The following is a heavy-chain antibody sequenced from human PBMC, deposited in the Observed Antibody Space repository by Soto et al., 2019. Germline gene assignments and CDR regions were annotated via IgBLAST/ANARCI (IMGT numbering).Heavy chain of an antibody. V-gene: IGHV1-58*01. CDR2: IVVGSGNT. CDR3: AAARVDDFWSGPTGFYGMDV. D-gene: IGHD3-3*01. J-gene: IGHJ6*02. CDR1: GFTFTSSA. Sequence: SVKVSCKASGFTFTSSAVQWVRQARGQRLEWIGWIVVGSGNTNYAQKFQERVTITRDMSTSTAYMELSSLRSEDTAVYYCAAARVDDFWSGPTGFYGMDVWGQGTTVTVSS.